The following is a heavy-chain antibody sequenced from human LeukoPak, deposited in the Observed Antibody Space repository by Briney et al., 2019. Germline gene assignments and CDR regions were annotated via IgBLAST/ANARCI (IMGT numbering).Heavy chain of an antibody. J-gene: IGHJ6*03. Sequence: GGSLRLSCAASGFASGFTFSDYAESWVRQAPGKGPEWVARVNGRGATTYYADSVRGRFTISRDNSKNTVYLQMISLGADDTAVYFCAKAPATGEGYYFYYMDVWGKGTTVTVSS. CDR2: VNGRGATT. CDR3: AKAPATGEGYYFYYMDV. D-gene: IGHD7-27*01. V-gene: IGHV3-23*01. CDR1: GFTFSDYA.